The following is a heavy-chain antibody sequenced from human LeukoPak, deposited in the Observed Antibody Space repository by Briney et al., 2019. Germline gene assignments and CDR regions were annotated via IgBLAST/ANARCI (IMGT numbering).Heavy chain of an antibody. D-gene: IGHD2-15*01. CDR2: IYYSGST. Sequence: PSETLSLTCTVSGCFISSYYWGWIRQPPGKGLEWIGYIYYSGSTNCNPSLKSRVTISVDTSKNQFSLKLSSVTAADTAVYYCARHGLYCSGGSCYDVFDYWGQGTLVTVSS. V-gene: IGHV4-59*08. CDR3: ARHGLYCSGGSCYDVFDY. CDR1: GCFISSYY. J-gene: IGHJ4*02.